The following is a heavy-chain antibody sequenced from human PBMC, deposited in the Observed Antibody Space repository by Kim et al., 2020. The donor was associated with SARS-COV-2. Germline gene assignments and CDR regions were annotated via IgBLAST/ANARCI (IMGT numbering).Heavy chain of an antibody. CDR2: IIPIFGTA. CDR3: ARDPGIVNMVRGVNPGPNWFDP. Sequence: SVKVSCKASGGTFSSYAISWVRQAPGQGLEWMGGIIPIFGTANYAQKFQGRVTITADKSTSTAYMELSSLRSEDTAVYYCARDPGIVNMVRGVNPGPNWFDPWGQGTLVTVSS. J-gene: IGHJ5*02. D-gene: IGHD3-10*01. V-gene: IGHV1-69*06. CDR1: GGTFSSYA.